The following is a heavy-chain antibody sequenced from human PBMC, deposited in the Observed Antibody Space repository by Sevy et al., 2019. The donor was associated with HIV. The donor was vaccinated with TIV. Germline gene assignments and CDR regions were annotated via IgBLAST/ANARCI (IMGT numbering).Heavy chain of an antibody. J-gene: IGHJ4*02. CDR1: GFTFSSYG. Sequence: GGSLRLSCAASGFTFSSYGMHWVRQAPDKGLEWVAVIWYDGTNKYYADSVKGRFTISRDNSKNTLYLQMSSLRAEDTAVYYCVRDKLPPVMVTMVRGALSYFFDYWGQGTLVTVSS. CDR2: IWYDGTNK. CDR3: VRDKLPPVMVTMVRGALSYFFDY. V-gene: IGHV3-33*01. D-gene: IGHD3-10*01.